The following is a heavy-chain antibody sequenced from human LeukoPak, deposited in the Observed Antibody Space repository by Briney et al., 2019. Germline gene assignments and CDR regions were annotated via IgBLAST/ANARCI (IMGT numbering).Heavy chain of an antibody. CDR2: IKQDGSEK. V-gene: IGHV3-7*01. CDR1: GFTFSSYW. J-gene: IGHJ4*02. CDR3: ARDRYCSGTSCLEAAFDS. D-gene: IGHD2-2*01. Sequence: PGGSLRLSCAASGFTFSSYWMSWVRQAPGKGLEWVANIKQDGSEKYYVDSVKGRFTISRDNAKNSLYLQMNSLRAEDTAVYYCARDRYCSGTSCLEAAFDSWGQGTLVTVSS.